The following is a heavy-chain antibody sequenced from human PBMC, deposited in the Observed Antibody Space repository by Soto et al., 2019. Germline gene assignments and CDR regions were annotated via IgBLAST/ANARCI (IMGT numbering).Heavy chain of an antibody. CDR3: AKGEFFIVATIYYYCGMDV. D-gene: IGHD5-12*01. Sequence: QVQLVQSGAEVKKPGASVKVSCKASGYTFTSYDINWLRQATGQGLEWMGWMNPNSGNTGYAQKFQGRVTMTRNTSLSTAYMELSSLRSEDTAVYYCAKGEFFIVATIYYYCGMDVWGQGTTVTVSS. J-gene: IGHJ6*02. CDR1: GYTFTSYD. V-gene: IGHV1-8*01. CDR2: MNPNSGNT.